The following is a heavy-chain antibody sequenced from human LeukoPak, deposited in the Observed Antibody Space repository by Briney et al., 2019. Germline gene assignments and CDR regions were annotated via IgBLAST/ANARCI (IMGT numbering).Heavy chain of an antibody. J-gene: IGHJ4*02. CDR1: GFSVSSNY. Sequence: GGSLRLSCVGSGFSVSSNYMSWVRQAPGKGLEHVSVMFTSGNTYYTDSVNGRFTISRDNSKNSVYLQMNNLRAEDTAMYYCATSYLRGPDYWGQGTLVTVSS. D-gene: IGHD4-17*01. V-gene: IGHV3-66*01. CDR2: MFTSGNT. CDR3: ATSYLRGPDY.